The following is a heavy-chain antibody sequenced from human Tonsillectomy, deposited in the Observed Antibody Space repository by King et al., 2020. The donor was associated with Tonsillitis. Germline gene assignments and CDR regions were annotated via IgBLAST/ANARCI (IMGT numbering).Heavy chain of an antibody. J-gene: IGHJ3*02. CDR2: INHSGST. D-gene: IGHD4-23*01. Sequence: VQLQQWGAGLLKPSETLSLTCAVYGGSFSGYYWSWIRQPPGKGLEWIGEINHSGSTNYNPSLKSRVTISVDTSKNQFSLKLSSVTAADTAVYYCARRSTGNSFVGYAFDIWGQGTMVTVSS. V-gene: IGHV4-34*01. CDR1: GGSFSGYY. CDR3: ARRSTGNSFVGYAFDI.